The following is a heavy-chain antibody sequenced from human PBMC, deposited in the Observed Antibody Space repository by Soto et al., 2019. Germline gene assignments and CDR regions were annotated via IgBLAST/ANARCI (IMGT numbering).Heavy chain of an antibody. V-gene: IGHV3-21*01. CDR2: ISSSSSYI. CDR1: GFTFSSYS. J-gene: IGHJ4*02. CDR3: ARDEATTPVFFDY. D-gene: IGHD4-17*01. Sequence: GGSLRLSCAASGFTFSSYSMNWVRQAPGKGLEWVSSISSSSSYIYYAGSVKGRFTISRDNAKNSLYLQMNSLRADDTAVYYCARDEATTPVFFDYWGQGTLVTVSS.